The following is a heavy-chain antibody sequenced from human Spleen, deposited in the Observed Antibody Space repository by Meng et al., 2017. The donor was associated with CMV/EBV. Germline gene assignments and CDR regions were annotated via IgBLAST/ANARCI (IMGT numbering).Heavy chain of an antibody. D-gene: IGHD6-19*01. CDR2: ISGSGVST. J-gene: IGHJ4*02. V-gene: IGHV3-23*01. CDR3: AKGSNVWFPDY. CDR1: GFTFDDYA. Sequence: GESLKISCATSGFTFDDYAMNWVRQAPGKGLEWVSTISGSGVSTYFADSVKGRFTISRDNSKNTLYLQMNSLRAGDTAVYYCAKGSNVWFPDYWGQGTLVTVSS.